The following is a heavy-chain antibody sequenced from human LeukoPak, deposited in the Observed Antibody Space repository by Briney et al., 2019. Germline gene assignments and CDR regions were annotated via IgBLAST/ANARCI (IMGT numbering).Heavy chain of an antibody. V-gene: IGHV3-23*01. CDR2: ISGSGGST. CDR3: AKDGYGGHLGFDY. D-gene: IGHD4-23*01. CDR1: GFTFSSYA. J-gene: IGHJ4*02. Sequence: GGSLRLSCAVSGFTFSSYAMNWVRQAPGKGLEWVSAISGSGGSTYYADSVKGRFTISRDNSKNTLYLQMNSLRAEDTAVYYCAKDGYGGHLGFDYWGQGTLVTVSS.